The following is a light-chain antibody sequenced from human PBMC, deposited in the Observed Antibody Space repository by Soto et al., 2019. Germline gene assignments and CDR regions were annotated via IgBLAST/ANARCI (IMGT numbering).Light chain of an antibody. V-gene: IGKV3-20*01. CDR1: QSIGGNF. Sequence: EIVLTQSPGTLGLSRREVATLSGRASQSIGGNFLAWYQQRRGQAPRLLIHGASNRATGIPDRFSGSGSGTDFTINITRLEPEDFEVYYCQQYGGSPRTFGQGTKVDTK. CDR3: QQYGGSPRT. J-gene: IGKJ1*01. CDR2: GAS.